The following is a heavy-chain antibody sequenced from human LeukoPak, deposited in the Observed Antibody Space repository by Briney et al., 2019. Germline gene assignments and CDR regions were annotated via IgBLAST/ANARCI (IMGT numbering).Heavy chain of an antibody. D-gene: IGHD6-13*01. CDR3: ARQGYSSSWYYLDH. J-gene: IGHJ4*02. V-gene: IGHV5-51*01. Sequence: GESLQISCKGSGYSFTSYWIGWVRQMSGKGLEWMGIIYPGDSDTRYSPSLQGQVTISADKSISTAYLQWRSLKASDTAMYYCARQGYSSSWYYLDHWGQGTLVTVSS. CDR1: GYSFTSYW. CDR2: IYPGDSDT.